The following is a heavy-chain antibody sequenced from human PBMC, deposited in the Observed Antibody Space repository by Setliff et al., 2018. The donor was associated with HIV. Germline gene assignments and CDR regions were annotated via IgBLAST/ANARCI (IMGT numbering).Heavy chain of an antibody. CDR3: ARDSRYDSSGFPLQH. CDR1: GLTFSRYW. Sequence: GGSLRLSCAASGLTFSRYWMSWVRQAPGKGLEWVANIKQDGSEKYYVDTVKGRFTISRGNAKNSLYLQMNSLRAEDTAVYYCARDSRYDSSGFPLQHWGQGTLVTVSS. CDR2: IKQDGSEK. D-gene: IGHD3-22*01. J-gene: IGHJ1*01. V-gene: IGHV3-7*01.